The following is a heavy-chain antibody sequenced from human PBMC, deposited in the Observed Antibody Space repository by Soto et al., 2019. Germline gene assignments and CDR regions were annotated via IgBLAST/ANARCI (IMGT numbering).Heavy chain of an antibody. Sequence: ASVKVSCKASGGTFSSYAISWVRQAPGQGLEWMGGIIPIFGTANYAQKFQGRVTITADESTSTAYMELSSLRSEDTAVYYCARERGSSSSFDYWGQGTLVTVSS. V-gene: IGHV1-69*13. D-gene: IGHD6-6*01. CDR2: IIPIFGTA. CDR1: GGTFSSYA. J-gene: IGHJ4*02. CDR3: ARERGSSSSFDY.